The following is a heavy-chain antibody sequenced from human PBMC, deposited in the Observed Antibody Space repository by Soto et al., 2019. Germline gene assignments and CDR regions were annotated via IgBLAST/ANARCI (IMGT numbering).Heavy chain of an antibody. CDR2: IWYDGSNK. V-gene: IGHV3-33*01. D-gene: IGHD6-13*01. Sequence: QVQLVESGGGVVQPGRSLRLSCAASGFTFSSYGMHWVRQAPDKGLEWVAVIWYDGSNKYYADSVKGRFTISRDNSKNTLYLQMNSLRAEDTAVYYCARAAGAANLVFDYWGQGTLVTVSS. J-gene: IGHJ4*02. CDR3: ARAAGAANLVFDY. CDR1: GFTFSSYG.